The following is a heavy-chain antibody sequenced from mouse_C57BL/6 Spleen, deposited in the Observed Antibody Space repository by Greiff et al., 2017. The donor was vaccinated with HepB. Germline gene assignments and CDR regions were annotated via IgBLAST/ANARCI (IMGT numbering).Heavy chain of an antibody. CDR2: IYPGNSDT. CDR1: GYTFTSYW. V-gene: IGHV1-5*01. D-gene: IGHD3-3*01. J-gene: IGHJ3*01. CDR3: TRGGPGLFAY. Sequence: VQLQQSGTVLARPGASVKMSCKTSGYTFTSYWMHWVKQRPGQGLEWIGAIYPGNSDTSYNQKFKGKAKLTAVTSASTSDMELSSLTNEDSAGYYCTRGGPGLFAYWGQGTLVTVSA.